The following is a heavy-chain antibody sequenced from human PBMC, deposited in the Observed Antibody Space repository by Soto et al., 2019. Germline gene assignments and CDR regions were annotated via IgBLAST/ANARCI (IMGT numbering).Heavy chain of an antibody. J-gene: IGHJ6*02. CDR2: IYYSGST. V-gene: IGHV4-59*08. D-gene: IGHD6-19*01. CDR3: ARTPPIAVAEYYYGMDV. CDR1: GGSISSYY. Sequence: SETLSLTCTVSGGSISSYYWSWIRQPPGKGLEWIGYIYYSGSTNYNPSLKSRVTISVDTSKKQFSLKLSSVTAADTAVYYCARTPPIAVAEYYYGMDVWGQGTTVTVSS.